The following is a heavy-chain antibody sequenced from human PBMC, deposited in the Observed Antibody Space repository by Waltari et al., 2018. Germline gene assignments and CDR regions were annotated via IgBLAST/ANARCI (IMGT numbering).Heavy chain of an antibody. CDR2: IKSKTDGGTT. CDR3: TTTMVRGIKTFDI. CDR1: GFTFSNAW. D-gene: IGHD3-10*01. V-gene: IGHV3-15*01. J-gene: IGHJ3*02. Sequence: EVQLVESGGGLVKPGGSLRLSCAASGFTFSNAWMSWVRQAPGKGLEWVGRIKSKTDGGTTDYAAPVKGRFTISRDDSKNTLYLQMNSLKTEDTAVYYCTTTMVRGIKTFDIWGQGTMVTVSS.